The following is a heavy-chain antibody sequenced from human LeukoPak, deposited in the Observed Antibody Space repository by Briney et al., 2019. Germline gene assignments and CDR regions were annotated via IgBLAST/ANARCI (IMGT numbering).Heavy chain of an antibody. CDR1: GGTFSSYA. D-gene: IGHD1-26*01. V-gene: IGHV1-69*04. CDR2: IIPILGIA. J-gene: IGHJ3*02. CDR3: AREGGSGSYDGAAFDI. Sequence: SVKVSCKASGGTFSSYAISWVRQAPGQGLEWMGRIIPILGIANYAQKFQGRVTITADKSTSTAYMELRSLRSDDTAVYYCAREGGSGSYDGAAFDIWGQGTMSPSLQ.